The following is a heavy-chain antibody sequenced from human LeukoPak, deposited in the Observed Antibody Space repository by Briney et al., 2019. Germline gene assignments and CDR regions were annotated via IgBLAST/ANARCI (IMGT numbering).Heavy chain of an antibody. CDR1: GGSISSSTYY. Sequence: SETLSLTCTVSGGSISSSTYYWGWVRQPPGKGLEWIGSMYYSGSTYYNPSLKSRVTISVDTSKNQFSLKLSSVTAAGTAVYYCARDAGHQVSRRNYYAMDVWGQGTTVTVSS. D-gene: IGHD2-2*01. CDR3: ARDAGHQVSRRNYYAMDV. CDR2: MYYSGST. J-gene: IGHJ6*02. V-gene: IGHV4-39*07.